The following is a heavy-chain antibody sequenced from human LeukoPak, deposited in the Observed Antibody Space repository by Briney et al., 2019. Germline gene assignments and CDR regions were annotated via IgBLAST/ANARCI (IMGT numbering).Heavy chain of an antibody. CDR3: ARQNSGWSDFDY. V-gene: IGHV4-59*08. Sequence: SETLSLTCTVSGGSISSYYWNWIRQPPGKGLEWIGYVFYTGSTNYNPSLKSRVTISVDTSKNQFSLNLNSLPAADTAVYYCARQNSGWSDFDYWGQGTLVTVSS. CDR1: GGSISSYY. CDR2: VFYTGST. D-gene: IGHD6-19*01. J-gene: IGHJ4*02.